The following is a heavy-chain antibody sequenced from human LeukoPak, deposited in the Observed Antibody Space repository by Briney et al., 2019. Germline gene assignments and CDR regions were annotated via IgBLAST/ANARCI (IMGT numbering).Heavy chain of an antibody. CDR2: IIPIFGTA. Sequence: GASVKVSCKASGGTFSSYATSWVRQAPGQGLEWMGGIIPIFGTANYAQKFQGRVTITTDESTSTAYMELSSLRSEDTAVYYCAGVLYSSGWYFDYWGQGTLVTVSS. D-gene: IGHD6-19*01. V-gene: IGHV1-69*05. CDR1: GGTFSSYA. CDR3: AGVLYSSGWYFDY. J-gene: IGHJ4*02.